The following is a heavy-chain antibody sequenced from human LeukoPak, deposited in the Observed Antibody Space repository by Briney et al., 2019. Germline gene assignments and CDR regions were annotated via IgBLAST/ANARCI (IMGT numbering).Heavy chain of an antibody. V-gene: IGHV6-1*01. CDR1: GDSVSSNTAA. D-gene: IGHD5-12*01. CDR2: TYYKATSYF. Sequence: SQTLSLTCVISGDSVSSNTAAWNWIRQSPSRGLEWLGRTYYKATSYFDYATSVESRLTIQSDTSKNQFSMQLSSVTPEDTAVYCCARDLAGFNGYAYYLDSWGQGLLVTVSS. CDR3: ARDLAGFNGYAYYLDS. J-gene: IGHJ4*02.